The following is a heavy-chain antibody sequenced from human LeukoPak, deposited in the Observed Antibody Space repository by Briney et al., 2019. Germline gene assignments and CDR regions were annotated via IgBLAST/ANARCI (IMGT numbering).Heavy chain of an antibody. J-gene: IGHJ4*02. D-gene: IGHD3-22*01. CDR1: GFAFSSYA. Sequence: GGSLRLSCAASGFAFSSYAMSWVRQAPGKGLEWVSAISGSGGSTYYADSVKGRFTISRDNSKNTLYLQMNSLRAEDTAVYYCAKDPTMIVVVIPDYWGQGTLVTVSS. V-gene: IGHV3-23*01. CDR3: AKDPTMIVVVIPDY. CDR2: ISGSGGST.